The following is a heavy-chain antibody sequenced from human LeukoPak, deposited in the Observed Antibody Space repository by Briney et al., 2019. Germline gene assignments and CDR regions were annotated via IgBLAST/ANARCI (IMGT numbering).Heavy chain of an antibody. D-gene: IGHD6-13*01. CDR1: GDSISSDGYY. CDR2: IYHSGST. Sequence: SQTLSLTCTVSGDSISSDGYYWSWIRQPPGEGLEWIGYIYHSGSTYYNPSLKSRLTISIDKSKNQFSLKLNSVTAADTAVYYCAAENTAAAGTVGWFDSWGQGTLVAVSS. V-gene: IGHV4-30-2*01. J-gene: IGHJ5*01. CDR3: AAENTAAAGTVGWFDS.